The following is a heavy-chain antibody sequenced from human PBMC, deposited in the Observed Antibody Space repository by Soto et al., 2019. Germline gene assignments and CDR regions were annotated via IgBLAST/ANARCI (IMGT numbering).Heavy chain of an antibody. CDR1: GFTFSSYG. J-gene: IGHJ4*02. CDR3: AIVNTALDY. D-gene: IGHD5-18*01. CDR2: ISGSDGGT. Sequence: EVQLLESGGGLVQPGGSLRLSCAASGFTFSSYGMTWVRQAPGNGLEWVSTISGSDGGTYFADSVKGRFTISRDNARNTLYLQMNSLGAEDTAVYYCAIVNTALDYWGQGTLVTVSS. V-gene: IGHV3-23*01.